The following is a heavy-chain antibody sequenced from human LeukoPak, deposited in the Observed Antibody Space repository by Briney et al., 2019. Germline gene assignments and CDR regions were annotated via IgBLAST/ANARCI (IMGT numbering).Heavy chain of an antibody. J-gene: IGHJ3*02. CDR3: ARRDTGWDAFDI. CDR2: VSSRSSHI. V-gene: IGHV3-21*01. Sequence: GGSLRLSCAASGFTFSSYSMNWVRQAPGKGLEWVSSVSSRSSHIYYADSVKGRFNISRDNAKNSLYLQMDSLRPEDTAVYYCARRDTGWDAFDIWGQGTMVTVSS. CDR1: GFTFSSYS.